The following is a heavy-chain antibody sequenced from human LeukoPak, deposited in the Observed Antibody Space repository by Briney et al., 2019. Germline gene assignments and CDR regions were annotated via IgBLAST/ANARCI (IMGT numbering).Heavy chain of an antibody. Sequence: ASVKVSCKASGYTFTGYYMHWVRQAPGQGLEWMGWINPNSGGTNYAQKFQGRVTMTRDTSISTAYMELSRLRSDDTAVYYCARGGPYYDFWSGYYPRRNFQHWGQGTLVTVSS. CDR3: ARGGPYYDFWSGYYPRRNFQH. J-gene: IGHJ1*01. CDR1: GYTFTGYY. D-gene: IGHD3-3*01. CDR2: INPNSGGT. V-gene: IGHV1-2*02.